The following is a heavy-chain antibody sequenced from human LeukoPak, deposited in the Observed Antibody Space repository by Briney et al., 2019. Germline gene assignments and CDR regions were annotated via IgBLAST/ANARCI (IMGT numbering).Heavy chain of an antibody. J-gene: IGHJ5*02. D-gene: IGHD6-13*01. CDR3: ARGYSSSWYLNWFDP. V-gene: IGHV4-38-2*02. CDR1: GYSISSGYY. CDR2: IYHSGST. Sequence: PSETLSLTCTVSGYSISSGYYWGWLRQPPGKGLEWIGSIYHSGSTYYNPSPKSQVTISVDTSKNQFSLKLTSVTAADTAVYYCARGYSSSWYLNWFDPWGQGTLVTVSS.